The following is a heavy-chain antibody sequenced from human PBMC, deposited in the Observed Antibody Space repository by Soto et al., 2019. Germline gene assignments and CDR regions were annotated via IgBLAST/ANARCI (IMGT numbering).Heavy chain of an antibody. Sequence: QVQLVQSGAAVKKPGASVKVSCTASGYTFTSYGISWVRQAPGQGLEWMGWISAYNGNTNYAQKLQGRVTMTTDTSTSTAYMELRRLRSDDTAVYYCARNYYGSGSYLRMGGNWFDPWGQGTLVTVSS. D-gene: IGHD3-10*01. CDR1: GYTFTSYG. J-gene: IGHJ5*02. V-gene: IGHV1-18*01. CDR3: ARNYYGSGSYLRMGGNWFDP. CDR2: ISAYNGNT.